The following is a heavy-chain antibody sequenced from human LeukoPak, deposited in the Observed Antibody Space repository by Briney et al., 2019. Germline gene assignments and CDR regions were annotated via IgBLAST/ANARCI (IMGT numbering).Heavy chain of an antibody. Sequence: GGSLSLSCAASRFTFCSYAMHRVPQAPGKGQEWGVGISYGGRNKYYTHSVKGRFTIYRENPKNTLYLQRHSLRAEDRAVFYCARFLTTSSGSDPDYNWFDPGSQGRLLTVPS. CDR3: ARFLTTSSGSDPDYNWFDP. CDR1: RFTFCSYA. V-gene: IGHV3-30*04. D-gene: IGHD6-19*01. CDR2: ISYGGRNK. J-gene: IGHJ5*01.